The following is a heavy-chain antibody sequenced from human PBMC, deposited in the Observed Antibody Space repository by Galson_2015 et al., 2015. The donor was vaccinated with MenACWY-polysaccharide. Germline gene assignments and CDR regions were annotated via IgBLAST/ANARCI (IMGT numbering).Heavy chain of an antibody. CDR2: ISWTTGTT. J-gene: IGHJ6*02. Sequence: SLRLSCAASGFTFHDHAMNWVRQTPGKGLEWVSTISWTTGTTAYADSVKGRFTISRDNAKNSLYLQMNSLRPEDTASYYCVKGARVVYSSGWPTYYYYGMDDCCQGTTFIVSS. D-gene: IGHD6-19*01. CDR1: GFTFHDHA. V-gene: IGHV3-9*01. CDR3: VKGARVVYSSGWPTYYYYGMDD.